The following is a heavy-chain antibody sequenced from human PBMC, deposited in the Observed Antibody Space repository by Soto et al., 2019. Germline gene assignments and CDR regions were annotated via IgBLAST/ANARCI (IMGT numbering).Heavy chain of an antibody. Sequence: PGESLKISCKGSGYSFTSYWIGWVRQMPGKGLEWMGIIYPGDSDTRYSPSLQGQVTISADKSISTAYLQWSSLKASDTAMYYCARQGPTRPAYYYDSSGPAGAFDIWGQGTMVTVSS. J-gene: IGHJ3*02. CDR3: ARQGPTRPAYYYDSSGPAGAFDI. D-gene: IGHD3-22*01. CDR1: GYSFTSYW. CDR2: IYPGDSDT. V-gene: IGHV5-51*01.